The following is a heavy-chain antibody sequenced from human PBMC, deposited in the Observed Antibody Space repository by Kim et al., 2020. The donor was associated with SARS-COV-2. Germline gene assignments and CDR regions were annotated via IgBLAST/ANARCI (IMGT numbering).Heavy chain of an antibody. J-gene: IGHJ4*02. CDR2: ISGSGGST. CDR3: AKVDRLGSSTSCYIFAQPPH. D-gene: IGHD2-2*02. V-gene: IGHV3-23*01. CDR1: GFTFSSYA. Sequence: GGSLRLSCAASGFTFSSYAMSWVRQAPGKGLEWVSAISGSGGSTYYADSVKGRFTISRDNSKNTLYLQMNSLRAEDTAVYYCAKVDRLGSSTSCYIFAQPPHWGQGTLVTVSS.